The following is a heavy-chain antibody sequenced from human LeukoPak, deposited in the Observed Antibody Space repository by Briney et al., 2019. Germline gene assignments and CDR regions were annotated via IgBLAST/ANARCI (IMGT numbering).Heavy chain of an antibody. CDR3: ARRGYSSGWYSPGAFDI. CDR1: GYSFTSYW. CDR2: IYPGDSDT. J-gene: IGHJ3*02. V-gene: IGHV5-51*01. Sequence: GESLKISCKRSGYSFTSYWIGWVRQMPGKGLEWMGIIYPGDSDTRYSPSFQGQVTISADKSISTAYLQWSSLKASDTAMYHCARRGYSSGWYSPGAFDIWGQGTMVTVSS. D-gene: IGHD6-19*01.